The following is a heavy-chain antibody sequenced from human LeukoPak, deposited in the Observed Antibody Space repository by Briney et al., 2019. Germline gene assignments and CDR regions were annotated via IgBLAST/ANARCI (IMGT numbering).Heavy chain of an antibody. CDR2: IYYSGST. D-gene: IGHD4-17*01. CDR3: ARGEVDYGDYAWFDP. Sequence: SQTLSLTCTVSGGSISSGGYYWSWIRQHPGKGLEWIGYIYYSGSTYYNPSLKSRVTISVDTSKNQLSLKLSSVTAADTAVYYCARGEVDYGDYAWFDPWGQGTLVTVSS. CDR1: GGSISSGGYY. J-gene: IGHJ5*02. V-gene: IGHV4-31*03.